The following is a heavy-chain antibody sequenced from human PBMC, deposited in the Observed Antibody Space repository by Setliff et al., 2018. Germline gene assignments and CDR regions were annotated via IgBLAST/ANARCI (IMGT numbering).Heavy chain of an antibody. Sequence: GASVKVSCKASGGTFRDFAISWVRQAPGQGLEWMGGIMPVFGTPDYAQKFEGRVTISADETTTTAYLELSSLRSEDTGVYYCGSRQFPGGGNYYHFMDVWGKGTTVTVSS. CDR1: GGTFRDFA. V-gene: IGHV1-69*13. D-gene: IGHD1-1*01. J-gene: IGHJ6*03. CDR3: GSRQFPGGGNYYHFMDV. CDR2: IMPVFGTP.